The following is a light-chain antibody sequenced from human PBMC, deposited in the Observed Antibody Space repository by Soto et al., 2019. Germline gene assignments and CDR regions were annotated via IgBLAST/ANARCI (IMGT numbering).Light chain of an antibody. Sequence: EIVMTQSPATLSVSPGERATLSCRASQSVSGDLAWYQQKHGQAPRLLIYGASTRATGVPARFSGSGSGTEFTLTISGLQSEDFAVYYCHQYNDWPQTFGHGTKVEI. CDR1: QSVSGD. CDR3: HQYNDWPQT. J-gene: IGKJ1*01. CDR2: GAS. V-gene: IGKV3-15*01.